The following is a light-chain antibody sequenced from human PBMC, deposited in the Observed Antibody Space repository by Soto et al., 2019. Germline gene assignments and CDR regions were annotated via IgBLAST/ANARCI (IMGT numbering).Light chain of an antibody. CDR1: QGISSY. J-gene: IGKJ4*01. V-gene: IGKV1-9*01. CDR3: QQLSTYPST. CDR2: AAS. Sequence: DIQLTQSPSFLSASVGDRVTITCRASQGISSYLAWYQQTPGKAPKLLIYAASTLQSGVPSRFSGSGSGTDFTLTISSLQAEDFATYYCQQLSTYPSTFGGGTKVDIK.